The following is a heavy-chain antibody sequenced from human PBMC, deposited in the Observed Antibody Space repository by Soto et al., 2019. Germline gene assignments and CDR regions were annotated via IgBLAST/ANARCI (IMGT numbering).Heavy chain of an antibody. J-gene: IGHJ3*02. CDR1: GFSLSTSGTR. CDR3: ARPRDGSYGPYAFDI. D-gene: IGHD6-19*01. CDR2: IDWDDEK. V-gene: IGHV2-70*04. Sequence: SGPTLVNPTQTLTLTCTLSGFSLSTSGTRVSWIRQPPGKALEWLARIDWDDEKFYSTSLKTRLTISKDTSKNQVVLTMTNMDPVDTAKYYCARPRDGSYGPYAFDIWDQGTMVTLSS.